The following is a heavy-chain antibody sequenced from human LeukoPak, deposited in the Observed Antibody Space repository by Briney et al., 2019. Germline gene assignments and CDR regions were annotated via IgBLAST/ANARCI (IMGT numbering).Heavy chain of an antibody. CDR3: ARHWGKLCSSTSCSEDS. D-gene: IGHD2-2*01. V-gene: IGHV3-21*01. Sequence: PGGSLRLSCAASGFTFSSYSMNWVRQAPGKGLEWVSSISSSSSYIYYADSVKGRFTISRDNAKNSLYLQMNSLRAEDTAVYYCARHWGKLCSSTSCSEDSWGQGTLVTVPS. CDR1: GFTFSSYS. CDR2: ISSSSSYI. J-gene: IGHJ4*02.